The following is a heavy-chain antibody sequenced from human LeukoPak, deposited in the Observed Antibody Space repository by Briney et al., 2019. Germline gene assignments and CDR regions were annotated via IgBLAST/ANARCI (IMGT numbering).Heavy chain of an antibody. CDR3: ARTKPADFDL. CDR1: GFTFNTYW. V-gene: IGHV3-74*01. Sequence: GGSLRLSCVGSGFTFNTYWIHWVRQAPGKGLVWVSRVKEDGRETNYADSVKGRFTLSRDNAKNTVYLQMNNLRAEDTAVYHCARTKPADFDLWGRGTLVTVSS. J-gene: IGHJ2*01. CDR2: VKEDGRET.